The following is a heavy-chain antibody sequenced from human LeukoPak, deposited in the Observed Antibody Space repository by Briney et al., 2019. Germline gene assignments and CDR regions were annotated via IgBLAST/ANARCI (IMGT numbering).Heavy chain of an antibody. CDR3: ARGLRITYYYGSGSYSAWFDP. J-gene: IGHJ5*02. V-gene: IGHV4-34*01. D-gene: IGHD3-10*01. CDR2: INHSGST. Sequence: SETLSLTCAVYGGSFSGYYWSWIRQPPGKGLEWIGEINHSGSTNYNPSLKSRVTISVDTSKNQFSLKLSSVTAADTAVYYWARGLRITYYYGSGSYSAWFDPWGQGTLVTVSS. CDR1: GGSFSGYY.